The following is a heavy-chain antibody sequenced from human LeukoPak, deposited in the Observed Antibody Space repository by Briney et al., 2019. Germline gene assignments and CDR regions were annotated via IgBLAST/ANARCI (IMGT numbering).Heavy chain of an antibody. J-gene: IGHJ6*03. CDR2: ISSSSRFI. D-gene: IGHD4-11*01. Sequence: KTGGSLRLSCAASGISFSNYSMNWVRQAPGKGLEWVSLISSSSRFIYYGDSVKGRFTISRDNAKKSLYLQMNSLRAEDTAVYYCARGVPKTSYYYYYMDVWGEGTTVTVSS. V-gene: IGHV3-21*01. CDR1: GISFSNYS. CDR3: ARGVPKTSYYYYYMDV.